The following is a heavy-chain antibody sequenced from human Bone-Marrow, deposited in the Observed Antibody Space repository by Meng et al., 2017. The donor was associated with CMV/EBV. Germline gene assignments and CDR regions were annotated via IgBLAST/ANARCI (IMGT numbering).Heavy chain of an antibody. CDR3: AGGGSWRVTTGLWLDP. CDR1: GGSFSGYY. CDR2: INHSGST. D-gene: IGHD4-17*01. Sequence: SETLSLTCAVYGGSFSGYYWSWIRQPPGKGLEWIGEINHSGSTNYNPSHKRRVTITVDTSKNQFSLKLSAVTAADRAVYYGAGGGSWRVTTGLWLDPWGRGTLVTVSS. J-gene: IGHJ5*02. V-gene: IGHV4-34*01.